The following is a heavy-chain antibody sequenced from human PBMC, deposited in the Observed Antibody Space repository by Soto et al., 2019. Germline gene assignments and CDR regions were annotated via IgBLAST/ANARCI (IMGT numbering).Heavy chain of an antibody. V-gene: IGHV4-59*08. CDR1: GGSISSYY. CDR2: IYYSGST. J-gene: IGHJ4*02. D-gene: IGHD3-22*01. Sequence: PSETLSLTCTVSGGSISSYYWSWIRQPPGKGLEWIGYIYYSGSTNYNPSLKSRVTISVDTSKNQFSLKLSSMTAADTAVYYCARHGRYYDIGDLTDYWGQGSMVTVSS. CDR3: ARHGRYYDIGDLTDY.